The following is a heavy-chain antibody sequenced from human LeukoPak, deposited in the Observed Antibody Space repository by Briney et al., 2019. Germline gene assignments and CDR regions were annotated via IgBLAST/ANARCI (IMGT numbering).Heavy chain of an antibody. CDR2: INPNSGGT. V-gene: IGHV1-2*02. J-gene: IGHJ6*03. Sequence: ASVKVSCKASGYTFTGYYMHWVRQAPGQGLEWMGWINPNSGGTNYAQKFQGRVTMTRDTSISTAYMELSRPRSDDTAVYYCARERRVTTPPIWYYYYMDVWGKGTTVTVSS. D-gene: IGHD4-17*01. CDR1: GYTFTGYY. CDR3: ARERRVTTPPIWYYYYMDV.